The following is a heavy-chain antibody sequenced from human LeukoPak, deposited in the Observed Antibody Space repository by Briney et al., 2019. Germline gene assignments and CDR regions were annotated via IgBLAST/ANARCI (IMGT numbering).Heavy chain of an antibody. V-gene: IGHV3-30*18. J-gene: IGHJ4*02. CDR1: GFTFSSYG. CDR3: AKFVSVAGTSFDY. D-gene: IGHD6-19*01. CDR2: ISYDGSNK. Sequence: HPGGSLRLSCAASGFTFSSYGMHWVRQAPGKGLEWVAVISYDGSNKYYADSVKGRFTISRDNSKNTLYLQMNSLRAEDTAVYYCAKFVSVAGTSFDYWGQGTLVTVSS.